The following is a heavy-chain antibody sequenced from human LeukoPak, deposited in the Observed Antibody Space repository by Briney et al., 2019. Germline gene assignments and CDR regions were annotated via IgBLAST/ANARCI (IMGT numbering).Heavy chain of an antibody. CDR2: ISSSSSYI. CDR3: ARGSGRLLWFGELFDY. Sequence: GGSLRLSCAASGFTFSSYRMNWVRQAPGKGLEWVSSISSSSSYIYYAASVKGRFTISRDNAKNSLYLQMNSLRAEDTAVYYCARGSGRLLWFGELFDYWGQGTLVTVSS. V-gene: IGHV3-21*01. D-gene: IGHD3-10*01. CDR1: GFTFSSYR. J-gene: IGHJ4*02.